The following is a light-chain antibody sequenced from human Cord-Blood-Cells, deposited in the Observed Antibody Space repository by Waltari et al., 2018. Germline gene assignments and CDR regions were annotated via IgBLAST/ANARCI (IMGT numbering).Light chain of an antibody. V-gene: IGKV4-1*01. CDR1: QSVLYSSNNKNY. CDR3: QQYYSTIFT. Sequence: DIVMTQSPDSLAVSLGERATINCKSSQSVLYSSNNKNYLAWYQQKPGQPPKLRIYWASTRESGVPDRCSGSGSGTDFTRTSSSLQAEDVAVYYCQQYYSTIFTFGPGTKVDIK. J-gene: IGKJ3*01. CDR2: WAS.